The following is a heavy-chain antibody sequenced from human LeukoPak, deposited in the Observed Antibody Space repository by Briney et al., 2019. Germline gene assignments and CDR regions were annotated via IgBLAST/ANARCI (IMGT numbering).Heavy chain of an antibody. CDR1: GFTFSSYA. V-gene: IGHV3-30*03. CDR3: ARDRDIRY. J-gene: IGHJ4*02. CDR2: ISYDGSNK. D-gene: IGHD3-10*01. Sequence: PGGSLRLSCAASGFTFSSYAMHWVRQAPGKGLEWVAVISYDGSNKYYADSVKGRFTISRDNSKNTLYLQMNSLRAEDTAVYYCARDRDIRYWGQGTLVTVSS.